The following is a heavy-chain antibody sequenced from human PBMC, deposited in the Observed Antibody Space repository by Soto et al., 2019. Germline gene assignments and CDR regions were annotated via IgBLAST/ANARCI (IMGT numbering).Heavy chain of an antibody. D-gene: IGHD4-17*01. CDR2: INHSGST. CDR1: GGSFSGYY. V-gene: IGHV4-34*01. J-gene: IGHJ4*02. CDR3: ASSPYGDRYYFDY. Sequence: PSETLSLTCAVYGGSFSGYYWSWIRQPPGKGLEWIGEINHSGSTNYNPSLKSRVTISVDTSKNQFSLKLSSVTAADTAVYYCASSPYGDRYYFDYWGQGTLVTVSS.